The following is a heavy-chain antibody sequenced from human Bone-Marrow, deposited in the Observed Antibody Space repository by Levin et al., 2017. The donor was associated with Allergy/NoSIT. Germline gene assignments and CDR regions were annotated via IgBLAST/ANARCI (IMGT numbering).Heavy chain of an antibody. D-gene: IGHD6-19*01. Sequence: SETLSLTCTVSGGSISSYYWSWIRQPPGKGLEWIGYIYYSGSTNYNPSLKSRVTISVDTSKNQFSLKLSSVTAADTAVYYCARRSSGSGAIDYWGQGTLVTVSS. J-gene: IGHJ4*02. CDR1: GGSISSYY. V-gene: IGHV4-59*01. CDR2: IYYSGST. CDR3: ARRSSGSGAIDY.